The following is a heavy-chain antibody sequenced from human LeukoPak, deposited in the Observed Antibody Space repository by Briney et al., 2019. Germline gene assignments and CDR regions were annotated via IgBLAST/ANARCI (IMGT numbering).Heavy chain of an antibody. CDR3: ARGRDRSKAGDH. CDR2: IHPSGIF. D-gene: IGHD5-24*01. CDR1: GGSCDDYY. Sequence: KPSETLSLTCAVYGGSCDDYYCSWLRQPPGKGLEWIGEIHPSGIFYYNSSLLSRVTISIDTSKSQLSLRLTSVTAADTAFYYCARGRDRSKAGDHWGQGSLVTVSS. V-gene: IGHV4-34*01. J-gene: IGHJ4*02.